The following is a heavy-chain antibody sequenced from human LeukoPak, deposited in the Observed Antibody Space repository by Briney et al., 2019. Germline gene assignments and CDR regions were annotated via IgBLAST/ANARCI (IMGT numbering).Heavy chain of an antibody. CDR1: GFTFSSYE. V-gene: IGHV3-48*03. Sequence: PGGSLRLSCAASGFTFSSYEMNWVRQAPGKGLEWVSYISSSGSTIYYADSVKGRFTISRDNAKNSLYLQMNSLRGEDTALYYCARGWLSSGYYPGGNYWGQGVLVTVSS. J-gene: IGHJ4*02. D-gene: IGHD3-22*01. CDR2: ISSSGSTI. CDR3: ARGWLSSGYYPGGNY.